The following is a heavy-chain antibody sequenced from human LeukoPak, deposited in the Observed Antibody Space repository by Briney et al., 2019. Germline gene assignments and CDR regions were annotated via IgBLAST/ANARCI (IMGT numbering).Heavy chain of an antibody. J-gene: IGHJ4*02. CDR3: AKYLPILDDFWSGYPEDY. D-gene: IGHD3-3*01. Sequence: GGSLRLSCAASGFTFSSYAMSWVRQAPGKGPEWVSAISGSGGSTYYADSVKGRFTISRDNSKNTLYLQMNSLRAEDTAVYYCAKYLPILDDFWSGYPEDYWGQGTLVTVSS. CDR2: ISGSGGST. CDR1: GFTFSSYA. V-gene: IGHV3-23*01.